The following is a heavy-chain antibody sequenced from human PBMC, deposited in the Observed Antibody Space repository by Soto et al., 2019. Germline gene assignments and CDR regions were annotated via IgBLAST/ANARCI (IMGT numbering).Heavy chain of an antibody. CDR3: ARDKNYYDSSGYYGGSWFDP. Sequence: SETLSLTCTVSGGSISSYYWSWIRQPPGKGLEWIGYIYYSGSTNYNPSLKSRVTISVDTSKNQFSLKLSSVTAADTAVYYCARDKNYYDSSGYYGGSWFDPWGQGTLVTV. CDR2: IYYSGST. D-gene: IGHD3-22*01. V-gene: IGHV4-59*01. CDR1: GGSISSYY. J-gene: IGHJ5*02.